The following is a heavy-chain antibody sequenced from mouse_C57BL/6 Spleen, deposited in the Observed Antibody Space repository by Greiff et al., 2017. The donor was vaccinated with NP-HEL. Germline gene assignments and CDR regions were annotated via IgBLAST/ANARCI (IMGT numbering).Heavy chain of an antibody. CDR1: GFTFSSYA. CDR2: ISDGGSYT. V-gene: IGHV5-4*01. J-gene: IGHJ1*03. CDR3: ARDYGNYWYLDV. Sequence: EVQLVESGGGLVKPGGSLKLSCAASGFTFSSYAMSWVRQTPEKRLEWVATISDGGSYTYYPDNVKGRFTISRDNAKNNLYLQMSHLKSEDTAMYYCARDYGNYWYLDVWGTGTTVTVSS. D-gene: IGHD1-1*01.